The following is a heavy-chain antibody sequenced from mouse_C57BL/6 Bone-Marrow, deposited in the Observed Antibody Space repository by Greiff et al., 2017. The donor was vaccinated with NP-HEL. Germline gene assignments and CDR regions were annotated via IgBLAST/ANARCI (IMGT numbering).Heavy chain of an antibody. CDR3: ATFYCDNSYAMDY. CDR1: GFTFSDYY. J-gene: IGHJ4*01. V-gene: IGHV5-12*01. CDR2: ISNGGGST. Sequence: EVKLVESGGGLVQPGGSLKLSCAASGFTFSDYYMYWVRQTPEKRLEWVAYISNGGGSTDYPDTVKGRFTISRDNAKNTLYLQMSRLKSDDTAMYYCATFYCDNSYAMDYWGQGTSVTVSS. D-gene: IGHD2-1*01.